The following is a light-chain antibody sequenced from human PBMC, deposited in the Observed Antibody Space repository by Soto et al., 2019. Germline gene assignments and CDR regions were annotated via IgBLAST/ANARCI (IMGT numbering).Light chain of an antibody. CDR1: QSVSSSY. V-gene: IGKV3-20*01. CDR3: QQYGSSPPLT. J-gene: IGKJ4*02. CDR2: GAS. Sequence: EIVFTQSPGTLSLSPGERATLSCRASQSVSSSYLAWYQQKPGQAPRLLIYGASSRATGIPDRFSGSGSGTDFTLTISRLEPEDFVVYYCQQYGSSPPLTFGGGTKVEIK.